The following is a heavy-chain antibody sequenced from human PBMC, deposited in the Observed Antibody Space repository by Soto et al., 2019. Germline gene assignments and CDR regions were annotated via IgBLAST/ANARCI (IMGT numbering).Heavy chain of an antibody. CDR3: ARHGMDYYDSSGYYYSPYYFDY. J-gene: IGHJ4*02. Sequence: PSETLSLTCAVSGYSISSSNWWGWIRQPPGKGLEWIGYIYYSGTTYYNPSLKSRVTMSVDTSKNQFSLKLTSVTAVDTAVYYCARHGMDYYDSSGYYYSPYYFDYWGQGTLVTVSS. D-gene: IGHD3-22*01. CDR2: IYYSGTT. CDR1: GYSISSSNW. V-gene: IGHV4-28*01.